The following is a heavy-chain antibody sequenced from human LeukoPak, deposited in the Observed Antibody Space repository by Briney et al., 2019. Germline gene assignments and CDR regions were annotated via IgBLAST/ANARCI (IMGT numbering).Heavy chain of an antibody. Sequence: GGSLRLSCAASGFTFSSYAMHWVRQAPGKGLEWVAVISYDGSNKYYADSVKGRFTISRDNSKNTLYLQMNSLRAEDTAVYYCARDSGDIVVVPAAIPVGGYMDVWGKGTTVTVSS. CDR3: ARDSGDIVVVPAAIPVGGYMDV. V-gene: IGHV3-30-3*01. J-gene: IGHJ6*03. CDR2: ISYDGSNK. D-gene: IGHD2-2*02. CDR1: GFTFSSYA.